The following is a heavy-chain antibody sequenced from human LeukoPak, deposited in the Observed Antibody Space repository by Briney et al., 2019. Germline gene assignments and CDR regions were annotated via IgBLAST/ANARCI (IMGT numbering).Heavy chain of an antibody. D-gene: IGHD5-18*01. CDR1: GYTFTGYY. CDR3: AVESSLGLRYSYGSFDY. J-gene: IGHJ4*02. Sequence: ASVKVSCKASGYTFTGYYMHWVRQAPGQGLEWMGWINPNSGGTNYAQKLQGRVTMTTDTSTSTAYMELRSLRSDDTAVYYCAVESSLGLRYSYGSFDYWGQGTLVTVSS. V-gene: IGHV1-2*02. CDR2: INPNSGGT.